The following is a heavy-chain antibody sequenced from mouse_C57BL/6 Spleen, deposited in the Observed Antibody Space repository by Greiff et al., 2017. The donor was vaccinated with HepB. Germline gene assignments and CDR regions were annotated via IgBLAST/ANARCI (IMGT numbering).Heavy chain of an antibody. D-gene: IGHD3-2*02. Sequence: VQLKQSGAELVRPGASVKLSCTASGFNIKDDYMHWVKQRPEQGLEWIGWIDPENGDTEYASKFQGKATITADTSSNTAYLQLSSLTSEDTAVYYCTTEDSSGLPWFAYWGQGTLVTVSA. CDR2: IDPENGDT. CDR1: GFNIKDDY. J-gene: IGHJ3*01. V-gene: IGHV14-4*01. CDR3: TTEDSSGLPWFAY.